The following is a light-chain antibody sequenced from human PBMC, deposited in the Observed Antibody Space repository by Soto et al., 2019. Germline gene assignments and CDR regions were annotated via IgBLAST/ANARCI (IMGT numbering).Light chain of an antibody. CDR1: QSVCSY. CDR2: GAS. Sequence: EVVMTQSPATLSVSPGERATLSCGASQSVCSYLAWYQQKPGQAPRLLIHGASTRAPGIPARFNGSGSGTDFTLTISSLQSEDFAVYYCHQYDHWPQTFGQGTKVDIK. V-gene: IGKV3-15*01. CDR3: HQYDHWPQT. J-gene: IGKJ1*01.